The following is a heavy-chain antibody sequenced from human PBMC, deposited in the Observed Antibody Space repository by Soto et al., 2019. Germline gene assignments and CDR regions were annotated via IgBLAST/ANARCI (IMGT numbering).Heavy chain of an antibody. Sequence: EVQLVESGGGLVKPGGSLRLSCAASGFTFSNAWMSWFRQAPGKGLEWVGRIKSKTDGGTTDYAAPVKGRFTISRDDSKNTLYLQMNSLKTEDTAVYYCTTRRGYCSSTSCYAWYYYYYMDVWGKGTTVTVSS. CDR1: GFTFSNAW. CDR2: IKSKTDGGTT. D-gene: IGHD2-2*01. V-gene: IGHV3-15*01. CDR3: TTRRGYCSSTSCYAWYYYYYMDV. J-gene: IGHJ6*03.